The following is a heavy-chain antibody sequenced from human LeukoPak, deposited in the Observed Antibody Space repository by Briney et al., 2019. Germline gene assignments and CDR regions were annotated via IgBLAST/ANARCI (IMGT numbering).Heavy chain of an antibody. CDR1: GFTFSSYG. CDR3: APTRDMGGVYYFDY. Sequence: PGGSLRLSCAAYGFTFSSYGMHWVRQAPGKGLEWVAFIRYDGSNKYYADSVKGRFTISRDNSKNTLYLQMNSLRAEDTAVYYCAPTRDMGGVYYFDYWGQGTLVTVSS. V-gene: IGHV3-30*02. D-gene: IGHD3-3*01. J-gene: IGHJ4*02. CDR2: IRYDGSNK.